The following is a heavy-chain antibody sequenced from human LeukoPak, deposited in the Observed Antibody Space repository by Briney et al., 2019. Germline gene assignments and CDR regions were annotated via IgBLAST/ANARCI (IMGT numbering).Heavy chain of an antibody. CDR3: ASRVQGSILTGGEWYFDL. V-gene: IGHV4-30-2*02. CDR1: GGSISSGGYS. D-gene: IGHD3-9*01. J-gene: IGHJ2*01. Sequence: PSETLSLTCAVSGGSISSGGYSWSWIRQPPGKGLEWIGYIYHSGSTYYNASLKSRVTISVDTSKNQFSLKLSSVTAADTAVYYCASRVQGSILTGGEWYFDLWGRGTLVTVSS. CDR2: IYHSGST.